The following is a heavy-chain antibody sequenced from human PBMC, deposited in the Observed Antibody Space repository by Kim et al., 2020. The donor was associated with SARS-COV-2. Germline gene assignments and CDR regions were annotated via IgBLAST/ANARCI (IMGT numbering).Heavy chain of an antibody. CDR1: GFTFSSFG. V-gene: IGHV3-33*01. Sequence: GSLRLSCAASGFTFSSFGMHWVRQAPGKGLEWVACIWYDGGNKWYVDSVKGRFTISRDNSKNALYLQMNSLRVEDTAVYYCARDDDYGKPVDYWGQGTLVTVS. CDR2: IWYDGGNK. J-gene: IGHJ4*02. CDR3: ARDDDYGKPVDY. D-gene: IGHD4-17*01.